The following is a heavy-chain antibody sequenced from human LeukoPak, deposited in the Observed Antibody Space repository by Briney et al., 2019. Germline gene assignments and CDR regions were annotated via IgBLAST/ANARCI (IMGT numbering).Heavy chain of an antibody. CDR2: IYYSGST. D-gene: IGHD6-6*01. V-gene: IGHV4-39*01. J-gene: IGHJ5*02. CDR1: GGSISSSSYY. Sequence: SETLSLTCTVSGGSISSSSYYWGWIRQPPGKGLEWIGSIYYSGSTYYNPSLKSRVTISVDTSKNQFSLKLSSVTAADTAVYYCARHSRIAARNWFGPWGQGTLVTVSS. CDR3: ARHSRIAARNWFGP.